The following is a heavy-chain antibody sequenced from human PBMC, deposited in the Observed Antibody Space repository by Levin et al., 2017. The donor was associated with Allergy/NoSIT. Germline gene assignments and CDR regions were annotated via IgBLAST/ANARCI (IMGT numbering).Heavy chain of an antibody. Sequence: GGSLRLSCAASGFTFSSYAMHWVRQAPGKGLEWVAVISYDGSNKYYADSVKGRFTISRDNSKNTLYLQMNSLRAEDTAVYYCAREDNWGSGWFDPWGQGTLVTVSS. CDR2: ISYDGSNK. CDR3: AREDNWGSGWFDP. CDR1: GFTFSSYA. J-gene: IGHJ5*02. V-gene: IGHV3-30*04. D-gene: IGHD7-27*01.